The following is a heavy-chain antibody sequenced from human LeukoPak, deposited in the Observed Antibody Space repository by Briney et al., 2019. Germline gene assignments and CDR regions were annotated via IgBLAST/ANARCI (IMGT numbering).Heavy chain of an antibody. CDR2: IYYSGST. J-gene: IGHJ4*02. V-gene: IGHV4-59*08. CDR3: ASRNWNDGGYFDY. Sequence: SETLSLTCTVSGGSISSYYWSWIRQPPGKGLEWIGYIYYSGSTNYNPPLKGRVTISVDTSKNQFSLKLSSVTAADTAVYYCASRNWNDGGYFDYWGQGTLVTVSS. CDR1: GGSISSYY. D-gene: IGHD1-1*01.